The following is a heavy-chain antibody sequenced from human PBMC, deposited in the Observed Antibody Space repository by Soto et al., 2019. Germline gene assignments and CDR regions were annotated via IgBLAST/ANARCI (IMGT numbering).Heavy chain of an antibody. V-gene: IGHV1-18*04. CDR3: ARVSSSIVVVPDYGMDV. D-gene: IGHD2-15*01. J-gene: IGHJ6*02. CDR1: GYTFISHG. CDR2: ISGKNGNT. Sequence: QVQLVQSGVEVKKPGASVKVSCKASGYTFISHGISWVRQAPGQGLEWMGWISGKNGNTNYAQKLQGRVTLTTDTATSTAYMELRSLRSDNTAVYYCARVSSSIVVVPDYGMDVWVQVTTVTVSS.